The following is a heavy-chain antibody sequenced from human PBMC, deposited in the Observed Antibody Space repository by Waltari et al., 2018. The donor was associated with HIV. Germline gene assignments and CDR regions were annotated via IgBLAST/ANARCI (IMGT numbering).Heavy chain of an antibody. CDR3: TRPDYGDQGNFHY. J-gene: IGHJ4*02. CDR1: GFTFRRSA. Sequence: EVQLVESGGGLVQPGGSLQLSCAASGFTFRRSALPWVRPASGKGLEWVGRIRSKANSYATAYAASVKGRFTISRDDSKNTAYLQMNSLKTEDTAVYYCTRPDYGDQGNFHYWGQGTLVTVSS. D-gene: IGHD4-17*01. CDR2: IRSKANSYAT. V-gene: IGHV3-73*02.